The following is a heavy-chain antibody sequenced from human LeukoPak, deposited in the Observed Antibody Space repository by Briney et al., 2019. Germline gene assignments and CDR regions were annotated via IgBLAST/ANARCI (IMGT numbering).Heavy chain of an antibody. CDR3: AKDLYYYDSSGYYYGNDY. J-gene: IGHJ4*02. CDR1: GFTFSTYG. V-gene: IGHV3-30*02. Sequence: GGSLRLSCAASGFTFSTYGMHWVRQAPGKGLEWVAFIRFDEDKKYYGNPVKGRFTISRDNSKNTLYLQMNSLRAEDTAVYYCAKDLYYYDSSGYYYGNDYWGQGTLVTVSS. D-gene: IGHD3-22*01. CDR2: IRFDEDKK.